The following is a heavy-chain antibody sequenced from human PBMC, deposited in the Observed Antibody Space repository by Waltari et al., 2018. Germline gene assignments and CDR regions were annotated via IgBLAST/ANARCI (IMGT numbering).Heavy chain of an antibody. CDR1: GGTFSSYA. V-gene: IGHV1-69*08. CDR3: ARDISPVVIAIDDAFDI. D-gene: IGHD2-21*01. CDR2: IIPIFVTA. J-gene: IGHJ3*02. Sequence: QVQLVQSGAEVKKPGSSVKVSCKASGGTFSSYAISWVRPAPGQGLEWMGRIIPIFVTATYAQKFQGRVTITADKSTSTAYMELSSLRSDDTAVYYCARDISPVVIAIDDAFDIWGQGTMVTVSS.